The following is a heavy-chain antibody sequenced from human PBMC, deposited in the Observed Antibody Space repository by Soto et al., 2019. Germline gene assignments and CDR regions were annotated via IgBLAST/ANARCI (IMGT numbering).Heavy chain of an antibody. V-gene: IGHV3-74*01. D-gene: IGHD6-19*01. CDR3: ARDRTYSSGWYPGY. CDR1: GFTFSSYW. Sequence: VGSLRLSCAASGFTFSSYWMHWVRQAPGKGLVWVSRINSDGSSTSYADSVKGRFTISRDNAKNTLYLQMNSLRAEDTAVYYCARDRTYSSGWYPGYWGQGTLVTVSS. CDR2: INSDGSST. J-gene: IGHJ4*02.